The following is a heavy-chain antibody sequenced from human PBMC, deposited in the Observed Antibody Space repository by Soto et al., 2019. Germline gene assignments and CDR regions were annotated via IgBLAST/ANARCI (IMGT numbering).Heavy chain of an antibody. CDR3: ARHINSGSYKAFDY. CDR2: IYYSGST. J-gene: IGHJ4*02. D-gene: IGHD1-26*01. V-gene: IGHV4-39*01. Sequence: SETLSLTCTVSGASLSSSSYYWGWIRQPPGKGLEWIGSIYYSGSTYYNPSLKSRVTMSVDTSRNQFSLKLISVTAADTAVYYCARHINSGSYKAFDYWGQGTLVTVSS. CDR1: GASLSSSSYY.